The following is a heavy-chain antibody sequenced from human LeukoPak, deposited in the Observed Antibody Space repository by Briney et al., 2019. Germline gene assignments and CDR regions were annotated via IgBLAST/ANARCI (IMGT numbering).Heavy chain of an antibody. D-gene: IGHD3-22*01. CDR1: GFTFSSYA. J-gene: IGHJ4*02. CDR3: ADVGYYDSSTSFNY. CDR2: MSGSGGST. Sequence: PGGSLRLSCAASGFTFSSYAMSWVRQAPGKGLEWVSAMSGSGGSTYYADSVKGRFTISRDNSKNTLYLQMNSLRAEDTAVYYCADVGYYDSSTSFNYWGQGTLVTVSS. V-gene: IGHV3-23*01.